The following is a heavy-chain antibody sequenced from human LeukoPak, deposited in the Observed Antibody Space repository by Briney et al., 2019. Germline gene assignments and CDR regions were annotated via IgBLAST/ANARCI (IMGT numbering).Heavy chain of an antibody. D-gene: IGHD5-24*01. Sequence: SETLSLTCAVYGGSFSGYYWSWIRQPPGKGLEWIGEINHSGSTNYNPSRKSRVTISVDTSKNQFSLKLSSVTAADTAVYYCARGQFQRDYWGQGTLVTVSS. CDR3: ARGQFQRDY. V-gene: IGHV4-34*01. J-gene: IGHJ4*02. CDR1: GGSFSGYY. CDR2: INHSGST.